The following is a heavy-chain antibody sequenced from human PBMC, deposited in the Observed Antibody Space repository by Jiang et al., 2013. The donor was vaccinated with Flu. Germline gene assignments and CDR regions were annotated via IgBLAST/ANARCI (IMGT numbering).Heavy chain of an antibody. CDR3: ARGAYGDYVGFSYYGMDV. Sequence: LGRTYYRSKWYNDYAVSVKSRITINPDTSKNQFSLQLNSVTPEDTAVYYCARGAYGDYVGFSYYGMDVWGQGTTVTVSS. J-gene: IGHJ6*02. V-gene: IGHV6-1*01. CDR2: TYYRSKWYN. D-gene: IGHD4-17*01.